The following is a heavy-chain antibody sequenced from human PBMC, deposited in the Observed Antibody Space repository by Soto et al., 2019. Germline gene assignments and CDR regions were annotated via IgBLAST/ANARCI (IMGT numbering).Heavy chain of an antibody. CDR1: GYIFVNYG. Sequence: QVQLVQSGDEVKKPGASVKVSCKASGYIFVNYGIAWVRQAPGQGLEWMGWISPYTGNTHSATKVQGRLTMTTDTSTSTAYMDWGSLTSDDTAVYYCVMVDNYVTPTPQDVWGQGTTVTVSS. D-gene: IGHD3-16*01. J-gene: IGHJ6*02. CDR2: ISPYTGNT. V-gene: IGHV1-18*01. CDR3: VMVDNYVTPTPQDV.